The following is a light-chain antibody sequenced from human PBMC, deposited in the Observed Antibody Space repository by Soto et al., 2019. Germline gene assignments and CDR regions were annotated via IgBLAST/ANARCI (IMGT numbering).Light chain of an antibody. CDR2: GHS. CDR1: SSKIGAGYD. CDR3: QSYDSSLSGVV. J-gene: IGLJ2*01. V-gene: IGLV1-40*01. Sequence: QSVLTQPPSVSGAPGKRVTISCTGSSSKIGAGYDVHWYQQLPGTAPKLLIYGHSNRPSGVPDRFSGSKSGTSASLAITGLQAEDEADYYCQSYDSSLSGVVFGGGTKVTVL.